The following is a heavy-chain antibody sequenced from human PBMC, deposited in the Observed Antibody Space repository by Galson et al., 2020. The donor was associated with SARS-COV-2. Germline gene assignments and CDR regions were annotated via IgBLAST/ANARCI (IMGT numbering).Heavy chain of an antibody. Sequence: GESLKISCVASGFSLSSHWMTWVRQAPGKGLEWVANIELNGGERNYMDSVKGRFTISRDNAKNSLYLQMNSLTAGDTAVYYCAREGISMDDAFDLWGQGTLVTVSP. CDR1: GFSLSSHW. D-gene: IGHD3-10*01. V-gene: IGHV3-7*01. CDR3: AREGISMDDAFDL. CDR2: IELNGGER. J-gene: IGHJ3*01.